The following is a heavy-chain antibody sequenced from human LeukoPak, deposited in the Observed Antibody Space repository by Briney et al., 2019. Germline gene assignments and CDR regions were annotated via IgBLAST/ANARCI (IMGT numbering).Heavy chain of an antibody. CDR1: GGSISSYY. J-gene: IGHJ5*02. CDR3: ARDPYYYGSSNWFDP. CDR2: IYYSGST. V-gene: IGHV4-59*12. D-gene: IGHD3-10*01. Sequence: PSETLSLTCTVSGGSISSYYWSWIRQPPGKGLEWIGYIYYSGSTNYNPSLKSRVTMSVDTSKNQFSLKLSSVTAADTAVYYCARDPYYYGSSNWFDPWGQGTLVTVSS.